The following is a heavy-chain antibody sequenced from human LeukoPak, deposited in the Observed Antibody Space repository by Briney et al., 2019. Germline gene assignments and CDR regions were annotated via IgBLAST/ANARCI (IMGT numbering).Heavy chain of an antibody. CDR3: ARDLYRDSLPVSWFDP. Sequence: ASVKVSCKASGYTFTSYGISWVRQAPGQRVEWMGWISDYNGNTNYAQKLQGRVTMTTHTSTSTAYMELRSLRSDDTAVYYCARDLYRDSLPVSWFDPWGQGTLVTVSS. D-gene: IGHD4-11*01. CDR2: ISDYNGNT. CDR1: GYTFTSYG. J-gene: IGHJ5*02. V-gene: IGHV1-18*01.